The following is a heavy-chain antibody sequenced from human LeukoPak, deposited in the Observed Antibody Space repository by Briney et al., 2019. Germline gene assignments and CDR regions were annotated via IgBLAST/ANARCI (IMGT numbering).Heavy chain of an antibody. D-gene: IGHD2-15*01. CDR1: GYTFTGYY. Sequence: ASVKVSCKASGYTFTGYYMHWVRQAPGQGLEWMGWINPNSGGTNYAQKFQGRVTMTRDTYISTAYMELSRLRSDDTAVYYCARDGYCSGGSCYFSLLFDYWGQGTPVTVSS. V-gene: IGHV1-2*02. CDR3: ARDGYCSGGSCYFSLLFDY. J-gene: IGHJ4*02. CDR2: INPNSGGT.